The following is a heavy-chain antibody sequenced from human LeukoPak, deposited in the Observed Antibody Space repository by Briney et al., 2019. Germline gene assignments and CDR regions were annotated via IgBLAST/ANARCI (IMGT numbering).Heavy chain of an antibody. Sequence: PGGSLRLSCEASGFTFSAYAMTWVRQAPGKGLEWVSSIGSDNKPHYSESVKGRFTVSRDNTKNSLYLQMSSLRVEDTAVYYCARWIHDSAAWRLDYWGRGALVTVSS. CDR1: GFTFSAYA. D-gene: IGHD3-22*01. J-gene: IGHJ4*02. CDR3: ARWIHDSAAWRLDY. CDR2: IGSDNKP. V-gene: IGHV3-69-1*01.